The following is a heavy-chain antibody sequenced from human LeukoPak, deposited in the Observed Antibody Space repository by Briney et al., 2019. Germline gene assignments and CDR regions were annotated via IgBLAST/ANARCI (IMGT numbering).Heavy chain of an antibody. D-gene: IGHD3-22*01. J-gene: IGHJ3*02. V-gene: IGHV1-2*02. CDR2: INPNSGGT. CDR3: ARVGYYYDSSGYYFYAFDI. CDR1: GYTFTGYY. Sequence: ASVKVSCRASGYTFTGYYMHWVRQAPGQGLEWMGWINPNSGGTNYAQKFQGRVTMTRDTSISTAYMELSRLRSDDTAVYYCARVGYYYDSSGYYFYAFDIWGQGTMVTVSS.